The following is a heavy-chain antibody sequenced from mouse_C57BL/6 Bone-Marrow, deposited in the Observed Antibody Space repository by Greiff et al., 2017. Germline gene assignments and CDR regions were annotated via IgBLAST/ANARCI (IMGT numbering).Heavy chain of an antibody. J-gene: IGHJ3*01. CDR2: LYPRSGNT. CDR1: GYTFTSYG. CDR3: ARGGAGSFAY. Sequence: QVQLQQSGAELARPGASVKLSCKASGYTFTSYGISWVKQRTGQGLAWIGELYPRSGNTYYNEKFKGKATLTADKSSSTAYMELRSLTSEDSAVYFCARGGAGSFAYWGQGTLVTVSA. D-gene: IGHD3-3*01. V-gene: IGHV1-81*01.